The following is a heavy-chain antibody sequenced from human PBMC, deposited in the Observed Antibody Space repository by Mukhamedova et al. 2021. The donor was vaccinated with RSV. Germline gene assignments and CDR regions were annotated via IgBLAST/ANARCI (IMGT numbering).Heavy chain of an antibody. D-gene: IGHD5-12*01. J-gene: IGHJ4*02. CDR2: IYYSGST. Sequence: IYYSGSTYYNPSLESRVTISVDTSKNQFSLKLNSVTAADTAVYYCARHRGYDYYLDYWGQGTLVTVSS. V-gene: IGHV4-39*01. CDR3: ARHRGYDYYLDY.